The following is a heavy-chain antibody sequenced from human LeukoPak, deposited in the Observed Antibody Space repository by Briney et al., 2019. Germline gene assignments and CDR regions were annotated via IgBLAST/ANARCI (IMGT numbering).Heavy chain of an antibody. CDR2: LFHSGTT. D-gene: IGHD6-6*01. J-gene: IGHJ4*02. CDR3: ARQGYGRSSFFDH. CDR1: GDSVSTNLYY. V-gene: IGHV4-39*01. Sequence: SETLSLTCTVSGDSVSTNLYYWGWIRPPPGKGLEWISNLFHSGTTYYNPSLKSRVSISVDTSKNQFSLKLNSVTAADTAVYYCARQGYGRSSFFDHWGQGTLVTVSS.